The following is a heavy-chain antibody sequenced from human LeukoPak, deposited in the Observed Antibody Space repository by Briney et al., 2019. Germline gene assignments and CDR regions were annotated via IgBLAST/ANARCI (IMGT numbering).Heavy chain of an antibody. V-gene: IGHV1-69*06. CDR3: ARGGTDDYVWGSYRPRGYYYYMDV. J-gene: IGHJ6*03. Sequence: SVKVSCKASGGTFSSYAISWVRQAAGQGPEWMGGIIPIFGTANYAQKFQGRVTITADKSTSTAYMELSSLRSEDTAVYYCARGGTDDYVWGSYRPRGYYYYMDVWGKGTTVTVSS. CDR1: GGTFSSYA. D-gene: IGHD3-16*02. CDR2: IIPIFGTA.